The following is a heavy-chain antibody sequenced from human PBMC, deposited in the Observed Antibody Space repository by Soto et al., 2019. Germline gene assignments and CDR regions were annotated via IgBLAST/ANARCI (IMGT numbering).Heavy chain of an antibody. V-gene: IGHV4-4*07. CDR3: ARGQRFSDWFDP. CDR1: GGSMNNYY. CDR2: IYSSGGT. D-gene: IGHD3-3*01. J-gene: IGHJ5*02. Sequence: QVHLQESGPGLLKPSETLSLSCRVSGGSMNNYYWTWIRLPAGKGLEWIGRIYSSGGTHYNPSLKSRVTISLDTSKNQFSLRLNSVTAADTAVYYCARGQRFSDWFDPWGQGTLVTVSS.